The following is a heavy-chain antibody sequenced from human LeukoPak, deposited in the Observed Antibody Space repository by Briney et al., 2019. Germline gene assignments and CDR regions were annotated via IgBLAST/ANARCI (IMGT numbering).Heavy chain of an antibody. CDR2: ISGSGGST. CDR1: GFTFSSYA. Sequence: GGSLRLSCAASGFTFSSYAMSWVRQAPGKGLEWVPAISGSGGSTYYADSVKGRFTISRDNSKNTLYLQMNSLRAEDTAVYYCAKWAQPLLYYYYYYMDVWGKGTTVTVSS. D-gene: IGHD2-21*02. CDR3: AKWAQPLLYYYYYYMDV. J-gene: IGHJ6*03. V-gene: IGHV3-23*01.